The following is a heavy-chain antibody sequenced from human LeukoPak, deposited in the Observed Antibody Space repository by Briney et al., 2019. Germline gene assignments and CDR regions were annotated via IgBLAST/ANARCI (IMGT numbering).Heavy chain of an antibody. CDR3: ARGRFDY. CDR1: GFTFSTYP. J-gene: IGHJ4*02. CDR2: ISTNGGST. Sequence: GGSLRLFCAASGFTFSTYPMHWVREAPGKGLEYVSSISTNGGSTYYANSVKGRFTISRDNSKNTLYLQVGSLRAEDMPVYYCARGRFDYWGQGTLVTVSS. V-gene: IGHV3-64*01.